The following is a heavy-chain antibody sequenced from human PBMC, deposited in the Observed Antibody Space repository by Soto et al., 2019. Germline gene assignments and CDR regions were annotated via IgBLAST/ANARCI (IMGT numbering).Heavy chain of an antibody. D-gene: IGHD1-1*01. CDR2: MSHSGGT. CDR1: GGFVSSGNYY. J-gene: IGHJ3*02. V-gene: IGHV4-34*01. Sequence: QEQLQQWGAGLLKPSETLSLTCAVYGGFVSSGNYYWSWIRQPPGKGLEWIGEMSHSGGTHFNPSLKSRVTIAVDTSKNQSSLKMSSVTAADTALYYCACVERGTATTVVDAFDIWGPGTMVTVSS. CDR3: ACVERGTATTVVDAFDI.